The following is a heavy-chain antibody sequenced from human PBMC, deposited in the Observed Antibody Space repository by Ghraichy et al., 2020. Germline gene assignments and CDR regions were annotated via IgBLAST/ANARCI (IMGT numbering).Heavy chain of an antibody. CDR3: AKSHYDFWSGYKTSFYYYGMDV. Sequence: GGSLRLSCAASGFTFSSYAMSWVRQAPGQGLEWISAISGSGGSTYYADSVKGRFTISRDNSKNTLYLQMNSLRAEDTAVYYCAKSHYDFWSGYKTSFYYYGMDVWGQGTTVTVSS. CDR2: ISGSGGST. D-gene: IGHD3-3*01. J-gene: IGHJ6*02. CDR1: GFTFSSYA. V-gene: IGHV3-23*01.